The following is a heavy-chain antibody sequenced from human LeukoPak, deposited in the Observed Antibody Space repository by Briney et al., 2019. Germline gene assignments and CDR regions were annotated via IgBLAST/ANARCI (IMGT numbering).Heavy chain of an antibody. CDR2: IIPIFGTA. J-gene: IGHJ5*02. CDR3: ARDPFTGTTGYNWFDP. D-gene: IGHD1-1*01. Sequence: SVKVSCKASGGTFSSYAISWVRQAPGQGLEWMGGIIPIFGTANYAQKFQGRVTITADESTSTAYMELSSLRSEDTAVYYCARDPFTGTTGYNWFDPWGQGTLVTVSS. CDR1: GGTFSSYA. V-gene: IGHV1-69*13.